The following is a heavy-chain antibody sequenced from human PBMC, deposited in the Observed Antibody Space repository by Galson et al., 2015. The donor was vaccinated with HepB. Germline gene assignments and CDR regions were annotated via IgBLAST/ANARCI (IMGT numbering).Heavy chain of an antibody. D-gene: IGHD1-26*01. J-gene: IGHJ4*02. Sequence: SVKVSCKAVGYTFDTYGISWVRQTPGQGLEWMGWIRASNGNTTYAQKFQDRVTMTADRGASTAYLEVTSLRSEDTAVYYCARDDLIVRPNPDYWGQGTLVIVSS. CDR3: ARDDLIVRPNPDY. CDR2: IRASNGNT. CDR1: GYTFDTYG. V-gene: IGHV1-18*01.